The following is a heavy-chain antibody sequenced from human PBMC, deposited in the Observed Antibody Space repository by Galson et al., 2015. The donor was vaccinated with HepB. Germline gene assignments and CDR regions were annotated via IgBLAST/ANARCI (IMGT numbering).Heavy chain of an antibody. Sequence: SLRLSCAASGFTFSSYAMHWVRQAPGKGLEYVSAISSNGGSTYYADSVKGRFTISRDNSKNTLYLQMSSLRAEDTAVYYCVKRTSSIAAQYYFDYWGQGTLVTVSS. D-gene: IGHD6-13*01. J-gene: IGHJ4*02. CDR2: ISSNGGST. CDR1: GFTFSSYA. V-gene: IGHV3-64D*06. CDR3: VKRTSSIAAQYYFDY.